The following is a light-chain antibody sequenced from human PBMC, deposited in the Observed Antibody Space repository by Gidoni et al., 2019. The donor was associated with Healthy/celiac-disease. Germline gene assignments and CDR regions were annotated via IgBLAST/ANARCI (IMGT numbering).Light chain of an antibody. Sequence: DIVMTLSPDSLAVSLGERATINCKSSQRVLYGSNNKNYLAWYQQKPGQPPKLLIYWASTRESGVPDRFSGSGSGTDFTLTISSLQAEDVAVYYCQQYYSTPYTFGQGTKLEIK. J-gene: IGKJ2*01. CDR2: WAS. V-gene: IGKV4-1*01. CDR3: QQYYSTPYT. CDR1: QRVLYGSNNKNY.